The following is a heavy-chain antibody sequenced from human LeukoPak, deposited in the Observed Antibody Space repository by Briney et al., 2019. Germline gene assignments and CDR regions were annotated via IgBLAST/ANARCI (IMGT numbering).Heavy chain of an antibody. Sequence: GGSLRLSCAASGFSFCGYGMSWVRQAPGKGLEWVSAIGGSGSSTYYADSVKGQFIISRDNSKNTLYLQMNNLRPEDTAVYYCAKGRYMFDYWGRGTLVTVSS. V-gene: IGHV3-23*01. D-gene: IGHD3-10*02. CDR1: GFSFCGYG. CDR2: IGGSGSST. J-gene: IGHJ4*02. CDR3: AKGRYMFDY.